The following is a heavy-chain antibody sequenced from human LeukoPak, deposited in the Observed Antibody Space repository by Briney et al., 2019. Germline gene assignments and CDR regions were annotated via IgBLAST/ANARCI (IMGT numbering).Heavy chain of an antibody. CDR2: IYTSGST. CDR1: GGSISSYY. CDR3: ARDLHRRLSAAFDI. D-gene: IGHD2/OR15-2a*01. Sequence: PSETLSLTCTVSGGSISSYYWSWIRQPAGKGLEWIGRIYTSGSTNYNPSLKSRVTMSVDTSKNQFSLKLSSVTAADTAVYYCARDLHRRLSAAFDIWGQGTMVTVSS. J-gene: IGHJ3*02. V-gene: IGHV4-4*07.